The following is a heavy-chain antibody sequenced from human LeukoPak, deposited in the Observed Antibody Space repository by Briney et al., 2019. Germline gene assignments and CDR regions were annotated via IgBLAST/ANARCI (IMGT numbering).Heavy chain of an antibody. Sequence: PGGSLRLSCAASGFTFSDHHMDWVRQAPGKGLEWVGRTRNKANDYTTEYAASVQGRFTISRDDSKSSLYLQMNSLKTEDTAVYYCARVFLRDVSKTVDYWGQGTLVTVSS. J-gene: IGHJ4*02. CDR3: ARVFLRDVSKTVDY. CDR2: TRNKANDYTT. CDR1: GFTFSDHH. V-gene: IGHV3-72*01. D-gene: IGHD5-24*01.